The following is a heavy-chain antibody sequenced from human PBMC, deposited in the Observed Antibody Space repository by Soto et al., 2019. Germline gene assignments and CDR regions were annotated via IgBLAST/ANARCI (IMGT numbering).Heavy chain of an antibody. V-gene: IGHV3-30-3*01. CDR1: GFTFSSYA. CDR2: ISYDGSNK. Sequence: GGSLRLSCAASGFTFSSYAMHWVRQAPGKGLEWVAVISYDGSNKYYADSVKGRFTISRDNSKNTLYLQMNSLRAEDTAVYYCARIPIRNPTNGDLHYWGQGTLVTVSS. J-gene: IGHJ4*02. D-gene: IGHD4-17*01. CDR3: ARIPIRNPTNGDLHY.